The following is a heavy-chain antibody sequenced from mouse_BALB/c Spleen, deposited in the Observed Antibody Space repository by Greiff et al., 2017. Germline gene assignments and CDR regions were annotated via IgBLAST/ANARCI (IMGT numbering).Heavy chain of an antibody. CDR3: AREDGLTRDYFDY. D-gene: IGHD2-3*01. V-gene: IGHV7-3*02. CDR2: IRNKANGYTT. Sequence: EVMLVESGGGLVQPGGSLRLSCATSGFTFTDYYMSWVRQPPGKALEWLGFIRNKANGYTTEYSASVKGRFTISRDNAKNTLYLQMSSLKSEDTAMYYCAREDGLTRDYFDYWGQGTTLTVSS. CDR1: GFTFTDYY. J-gene: IGHJ2*01.